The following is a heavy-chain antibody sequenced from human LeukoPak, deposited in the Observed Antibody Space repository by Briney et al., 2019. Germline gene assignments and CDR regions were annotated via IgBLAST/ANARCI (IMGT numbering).Heavy chain of an antibody. J-gene: IGHJ4*02. V-gene: IGHV1-2*04. D-gene: IGHD6-13*01. CDR2: INPNSGGT. CDR1: GYTFTGYY. Sequence: ASVKVSCKASGYTFTGYYMHWVRQAPGQGLEWMGWINPNSGGTNYAQKFQGWVTMTRDTSISTAYMELSRLRSDDTAVYYCARVYSSKNRYFDYWGQGTLVTVSS. CDR3: ARVYSSKNRYFDY.